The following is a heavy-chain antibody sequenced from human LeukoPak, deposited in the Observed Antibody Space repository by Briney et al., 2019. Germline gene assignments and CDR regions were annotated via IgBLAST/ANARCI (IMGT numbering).Heavy chain of an antibody. CDR1: GYTFTSSY. CDR2: INPSGGST. CDR3: ARPPRGYYYFDY. D-gene: IGHD1-26*01. Sequence: GASVKVSCKASGYTFTSSYMHWVRQAPGDGLEWMGIINPSGGSTSYAQKFQGRVTMTRDMSTSTVYMELSSLRSEDTAVYYCARPPRGYYYFDYWGQGTLVTVSS. J-gene: IGHJ4*02. V-gene: IGHV1-46*01.